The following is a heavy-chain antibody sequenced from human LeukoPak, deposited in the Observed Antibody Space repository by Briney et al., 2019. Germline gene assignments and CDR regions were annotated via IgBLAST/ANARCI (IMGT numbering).Heavy chain of an antibody. Sequence: GGSLRLSCAASGFTFSSYWMSWVRQAPGKGLEWVANIKQDGSEKYYVDSVKGRFTISRDNAKNSLYLQMNSLRAEDTAVYYCARAGPGYCSSTSCSNNQYYYYYMDVWGKGTTVTVSS. J-gene: IGHJ6*03. CDR2: IKQDGSEK. V-gene: IGHV3-7*01. CDR3: ARAGPGYCSSTSCSNNQYYYYYMDV. D-gene: IGHD2-2*01. CDR1: GFTFSSYW.